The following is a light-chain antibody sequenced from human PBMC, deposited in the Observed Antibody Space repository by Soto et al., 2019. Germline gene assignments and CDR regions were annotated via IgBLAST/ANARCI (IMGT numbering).Light chain of an antibody. CDR2: GVT. J-gene: IGLJ3*02. Sequence: QSALSQPASVSGSPGQAITMSCTGSSSDLGDDNSVSWYQQQPGKGPNLLIYGVTNRPSGVSDRFSGSKSGNTASLTISGIQVEDEADYYCRSFTSSRMWLFGGGTKLTVL. CDR1: SSDLGDDNS. V-gene: IGLV2-14*01. CDR3: RSFTSSRMWL.